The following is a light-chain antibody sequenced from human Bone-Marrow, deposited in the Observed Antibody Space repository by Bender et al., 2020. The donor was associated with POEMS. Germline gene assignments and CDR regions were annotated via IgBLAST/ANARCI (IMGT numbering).Light chain of an antibody. CDR2: EGS. J-gene: IGLJ1*01. CDR1: SSDVGKNNL. CDR3: SSSTSTTSISTYV. Sequence: QSALTQPASVSGSPGQSITISCTGTSSDVGKNNLVSWYQHHPGKAPKLMIYEGSKGPSGVSNRFSGSKSGSTASLTVSGLQAEDEADYYCSSSTSTTSISTYVFGTGTRVIVL. V-gene: IGLV2-14*02.